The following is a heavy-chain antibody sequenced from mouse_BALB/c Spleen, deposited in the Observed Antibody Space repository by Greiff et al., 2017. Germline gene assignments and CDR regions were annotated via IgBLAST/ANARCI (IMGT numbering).Heavy chain of an antibody. Sequence: VESGGGLVKPGGSLKLSCAASGFTFSDYYMYWVRQTPEKRLEWVATISDGGSYTYYPDSVKGRFTISRDNAKNNLYLQMSSLKSEDTAMYYCARAYRYDGAWFAYWGQGTLVTVSA. V-gene: IGHV5-4*02. J-gene: IGHJ3*01. CDR3: ARAYRYDGAWFAY. D-gene: IGHD2-14*01. CDR2: ISDGGSYT. CDR1: GFTFSDYY.